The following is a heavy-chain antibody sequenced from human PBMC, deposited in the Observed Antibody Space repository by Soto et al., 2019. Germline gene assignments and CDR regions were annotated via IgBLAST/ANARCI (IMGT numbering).Heavy chain of an antibody. V-gene: IGHV3-23*01. D-gene: IGHD4-4*01. J-gene: IGHJ4*02. CDR3: AKTTTVTGTKFDY. CDR2: ISGSGGST. CDR1: GFTFSSYA. Sequence: GGSLILSCAASGFTFSSYAMSWVRQAPGKGLEWVSAISGSGGSTYYADSVKGRFTISRDNSKNTLYLQMNSLRAEDTAVYYYAKTTTVTGTKFDYWGQGTLVTVSS.